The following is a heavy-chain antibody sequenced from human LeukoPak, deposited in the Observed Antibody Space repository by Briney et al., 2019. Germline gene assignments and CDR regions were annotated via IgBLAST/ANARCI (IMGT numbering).Heavy chain of an antibody. CDR3: ARQGVGATRERYFDY. CDR1: GGTFSSYA. CDR2: IIPIVGTA. V-gene: IGHV1-69*05. Sequence: SVKVSCKASGGTFSSYAISWVRQAPGQGLEWMGGIIPIVGTANYAQKFQGRVTITTDESTSTAYMELSSLRSADTAVYYCARQGVGATRERYFDYWGQGTLVTVSS. D-gene: IGHD1-26*01. J-gene: IGHJ4*02.